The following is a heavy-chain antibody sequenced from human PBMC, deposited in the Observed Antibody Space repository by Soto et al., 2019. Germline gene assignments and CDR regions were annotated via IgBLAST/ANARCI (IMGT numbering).Heavy chain of an antibody. CDR2: IRSKAYGGTT. CDR3: AKDRGGDCPDNSCYFGADY. Sequence: PGGSLRLSCTASGFTFGDYAMSWFRQAPGKGLEWVGFIRSKAYGGTTEYAASVKGRFTISRENSKNTLSLHMDRLRVEDTAVYYCAKDRGGDCPDNSCYFGADYWGQGTPVTVSS. V-gene: IGHV3-49*03. CDR1: GFTFGDYA. J-gene: IGHJ4*02. D-gene: IGHD2-2*01.